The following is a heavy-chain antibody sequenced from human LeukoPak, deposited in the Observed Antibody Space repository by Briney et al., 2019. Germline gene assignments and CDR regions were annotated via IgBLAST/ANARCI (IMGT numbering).Heavy chain of an antibody. CDR3: AELGITMIGGV. V-gene: IGHV3-23*01. CDR2: ISGSGGST. CDR1: GFIFSSYG. D-gene: IGHD3-10*02. Sequence: QAGGSLRLSCAASGFIFSSYGMSWVRQAPGKGLEWVSGISGSGGSTYYADSVKGRFTISRDNSKNTLYLQMSSLRAEDTAVYYCAELGITMIGGVWGKGTTVTISS. J-gene: IGHJ6*04.